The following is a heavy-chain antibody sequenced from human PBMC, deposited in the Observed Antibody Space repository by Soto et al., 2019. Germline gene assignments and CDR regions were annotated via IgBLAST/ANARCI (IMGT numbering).Heavy chain of an antibody. CDR1: GYSFTSYW. J-gene: IGHJ4*02. D-gene: IGHD3-22*01. CDR2: IYPGDSDT. Sequence: GESLKISCKGSGYSFTSYWIGWVRQMPGKGLEWMGIIYPGDSDTRYSPSFQGQVTIPADKSISTAYLQWSSLKASDTAMYYCARNGYYDSSGYYPEYYFDYWGQGTLVTVSS. V-gene: IGHV5-51*01. CDR3: ARNGYYDSSGYYPEYYFDY.